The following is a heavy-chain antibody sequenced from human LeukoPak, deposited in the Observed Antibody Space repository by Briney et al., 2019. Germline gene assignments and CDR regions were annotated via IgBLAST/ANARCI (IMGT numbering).Heavy chain of an antibody. CDR2: INPNSGGT. CDR1: GYTFTGYY. CDR3: ARDGGSGYYLNWFDP. J-gene: IGHJ5*02. D-gene: IGHD3-3*01. V-gene: IGHV1-2*02. Sequence: ASVKVSCKASGYTFTGYYMHWVRQAPGQGLEWMGWINPNSGGTNYAQKFQGRVTMTRDTSISTAYMELSGLRSDDTAVYYCARDGGSGYYLNWFDPWGQGTLVTISS.